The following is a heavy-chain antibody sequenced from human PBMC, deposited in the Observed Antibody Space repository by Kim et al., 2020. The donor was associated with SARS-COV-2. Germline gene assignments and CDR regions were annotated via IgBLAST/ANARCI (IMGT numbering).Heavy chain of an antibody. V-gene: IGHV4-34*01. CDR2: IHRSGSP. J-gene: IGHJ4*02. Sequence: SETLSLTCAVYGGSFSDNYYNWLRQPPGKGLEWIGEIHRSGSPKYNPSLKSRVTISLDTSKNQFSLKLTSVTAADTALYYGARGELAPRLQYWGQGALVT. CDR3: ARGELAPRLQY. D-gene: IGHD6-6*01. CDR1: GGSFSDNY.